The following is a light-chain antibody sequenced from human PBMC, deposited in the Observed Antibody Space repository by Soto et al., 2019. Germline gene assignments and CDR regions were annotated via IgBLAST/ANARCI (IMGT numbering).Light chain of an antibody. V-gene: IGKV3-15*01. CDR3: HQYNVRPS. CDR1: QTFSYN. CDR2: XTS. Sequence: VMTQSPATLPVSAGERATLTXRASQTFSYNFAWYQQYPGKSTRXXNYXTSSRATGVPAMFSGSGCGTESTISISSLQSEYVAVYYCHQYNVRPSFGQGTKVDIK. J-gene: IGKJ1*01.